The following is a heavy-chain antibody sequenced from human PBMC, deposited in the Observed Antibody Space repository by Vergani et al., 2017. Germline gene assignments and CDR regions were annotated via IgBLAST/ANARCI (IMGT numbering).Heavy chain of an antibody. J-gene: IGHJ4*02. Sequence: QLQLQESGPGLMKPSETLSLTCTVSGGSISSNSYYWGWIRQPPGKGLEWIGYIYYSGSTYYNPSLKSRVTISVDTSKNQFSLKLSSVTAADTAVYYCARENGIAAAVDYWGQGTLVTVSS. V-gene: IGHV4-39*07. D-gene: IGHD6-13*01. CDR1: GGSISSNSYY. CDR3: ARENGIAAAVDY. CDR2: IYYSGST.